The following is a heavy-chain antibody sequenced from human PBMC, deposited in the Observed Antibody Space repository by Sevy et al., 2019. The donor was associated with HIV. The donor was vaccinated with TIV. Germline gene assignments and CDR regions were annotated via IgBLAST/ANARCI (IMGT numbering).Heavy chain of an antibody. Sequence: SETLSLTCTVSGGSISGYYWSWIRQPPGKGLEWIGYIYYSGSTNYNPSLKSRVTISVDTSKNQFSLKLSSVTAADTAVYYCARAMYQLLEGYYFDYWGQGTLVTVSS. J-gene: IGHJ4*02. CDR3: ARAMYQLLEGYYFDY. CDR1: GGSISGYY. CDR2: IYYSGST. D-gene: IGHD2-2*01. V-gene: IGHV4-59*01.